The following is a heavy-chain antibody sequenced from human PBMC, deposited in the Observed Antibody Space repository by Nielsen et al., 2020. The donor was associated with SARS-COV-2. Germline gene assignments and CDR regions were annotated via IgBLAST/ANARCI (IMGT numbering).Heavy chain of an antibody. Sequence: GESLKISCAASGFTFSSYSMNWVRQAQGKGLEWVSSISSSSSYIYYADSLKGRFTISRDNAKNSLFLEMISLRAEDTAVYYCAREFISGILDYLDYWGQGTLVTVSS. J-gene: IGHJ4*02. D-gene: IGHD1-26*01. CDR2: ISSSSSYI. CDR3: AREFISGILDYLDY. V-gene: IGHV3-21*01. CDR1: GFTFSSYS.